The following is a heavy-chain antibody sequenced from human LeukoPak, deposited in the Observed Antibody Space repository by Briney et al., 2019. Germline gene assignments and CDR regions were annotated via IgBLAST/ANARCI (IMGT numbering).Heavy chain of an antibody. CDR1: RFTFSSYA. CDR3: AKDRRYSYGPTDY. D-gene: IGHD5-18*01. Sequence: PGGSLRLSCAASRFTFSSYAMSWVRQAPGKGLEWVSAISGSGGSTYYADSVKGRFTISRDNSKNTLYLQMNSLRAEDTAVYYCAKDRRYSYGPTDYWGQGTLVTVSS. V-gene: IGHV3-23*01. CDR2: ISGSGGST. J-gene: IGHJ4*02.